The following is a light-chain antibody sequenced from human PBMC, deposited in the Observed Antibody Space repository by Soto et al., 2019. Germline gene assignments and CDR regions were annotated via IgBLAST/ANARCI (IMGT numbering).Light chain of an antibody. CDR3: QKYNSAPWT. CDR1: QGISNY. CDR2: AAS. V-gene: IGKV1-27*01. Sequence: DIQMTQSPSSLSASVGERVTMTCRASQGISNYLAWYQQKPGKVPKLVIYAASTLQSGVPSRFSGSRSGTDFTLTISSLQPEDVATYYCQKYNSAPWTFGQGTKVEIK. J-gene: IGKJ1*01.